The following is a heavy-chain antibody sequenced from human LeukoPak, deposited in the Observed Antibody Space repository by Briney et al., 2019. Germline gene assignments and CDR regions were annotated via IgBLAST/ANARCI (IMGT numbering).Heavy chain of an antibody. CDR1: GFTSSSYD. V-gene: IGHV3-13*01. J-gene: IGHJ6*02. D-gene: IGHD2-2*01. CDR3: ARARSAYGMDV. Sequence: GGSLRLSCAASGFTSSSYDMHWVRQATGKGLEWVSAIGTAGDTYYPGSVKGRFTISRENAKNSLYLQMNSLRAGDTAVYYCARARSAYGMDVWGQGTTVTVSS. CDR2: IGTAGDT.